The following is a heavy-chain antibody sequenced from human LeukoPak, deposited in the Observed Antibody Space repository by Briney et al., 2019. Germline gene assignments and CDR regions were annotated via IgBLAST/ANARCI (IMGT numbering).Heavy chain of an antibody. CDR1: GGSISSYY. J-gene: IGHJ6*02. Sequence: SETLSLTCTVSGGSISSYYWSWIRQPPGKGLEWIGYIYYSGSTNYNPSLKSRVTISVDTSKNQFSLKLSSVTAADTAVYYCARHDPGIVATITSYYYYYGMDIWGQGTTVTVSS. D-gene: IGHD5-12*01. CDR2: IYYSGST. CDR3: ARHDPGIVATITSYYYYYGMDI. V-gene: IGHV4-59*08.